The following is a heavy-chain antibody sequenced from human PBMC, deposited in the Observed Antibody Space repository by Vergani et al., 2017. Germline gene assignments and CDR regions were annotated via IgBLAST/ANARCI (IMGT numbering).Heavy chain of an antibody. J-gene: IGHJ4*02. CDR1: GFAFSRYA. D-gene: IGHD5-24*01. V-gene: IGHV3-23*01. Sequence: EVQLLESGGRLVQPGGSLRLSCVASGFAFSRYAMSWVRQAPGRGLEWVSGLTASGSGISYADSVRGRFTISRDNSKNMVFLQMDSLRAEDTAVYYCAKSGWLQHFGAHYFDSWGQGILVTVSS. CDR2: LTASGSGI. CDR3: AKSGWLQHFGAHYFDS.